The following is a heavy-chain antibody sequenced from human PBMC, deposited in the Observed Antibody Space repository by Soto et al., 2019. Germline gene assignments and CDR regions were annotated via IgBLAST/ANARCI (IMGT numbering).Heavy chain of an antibody. CDR2: ISGDGGST. CDR3: ARSLPGTYGAFDL. J-gene: IGHJ3*01. CDR1: EFTFRSYW. V-gene: IGHV3-74*01. Sequence: EVQLVDSGGGLVQPGGSLRLSCAASEFTFRSYWMHWVRQSPGKGLVWVSRISGDGGSTNYADSVKGRFTISRDNAKNTVYLQIDSLRAEDTAVYYCARSLPGTYGAFDLWGQGTMVTVSS. D-gene: IGHD1-7*01.